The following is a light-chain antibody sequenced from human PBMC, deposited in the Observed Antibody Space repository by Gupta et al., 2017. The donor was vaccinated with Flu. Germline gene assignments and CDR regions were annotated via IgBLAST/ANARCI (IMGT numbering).Light chain of an antibody. V-gene: IGKV3-15*01. J-gene: IGKJ4*01. CDR3: QQDSSRPIT. CDR1: QSVRNN. CDR2: GVS. Sequence: ANLSVAPGESATLSSRASQSVRNNYLGWYQQKPGQAPRLLIYGVSTRATGVPARFSGSGSGTEFTLTISSLQSEDFAVYFCQQDSSRPITFGGGTKVEIK.